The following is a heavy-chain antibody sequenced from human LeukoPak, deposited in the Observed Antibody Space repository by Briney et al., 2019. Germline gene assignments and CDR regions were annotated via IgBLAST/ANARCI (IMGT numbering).Heavy chain of an antibody. CDR3: AREGTDGELFE. J-gene: IGHJ4*02. D-gene: IGHD3-10*01. V-gene: IGHV3-66*01. Sequence: GGPLRLSCAASGFTVGSNYMSWVRQAPGKGLEWVSVIYRRDSTYYADSVKGRFTISRDNSKNTVYLQMNNLRAEDTAIYYCAREGTDGELFEGGQGTLVTVSS. CDR2: IYRRDST. CDR1: GFTVGSNY.